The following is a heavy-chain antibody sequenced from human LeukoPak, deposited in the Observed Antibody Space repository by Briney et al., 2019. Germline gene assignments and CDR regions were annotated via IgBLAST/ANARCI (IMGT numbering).Heavy chain of an antibody. CDR2: IGGSGETT. J-gene: IGHJ4*02. CDR1: GFTFSSYA. V-gene: IGHV3-23*01. D-gene: IGHD3-10*01. CDR3: ARDLRGSLDS. Sequence: GGSLRLSCAAPGFTFSSYAVSWFRQAPGKGLEWVSAIGGSGETTYYADSVKGRFTISRDNSKNTLYLQMNSLRAEDTAVYYCARDLRGSLDSWGQGTLVTVSS.